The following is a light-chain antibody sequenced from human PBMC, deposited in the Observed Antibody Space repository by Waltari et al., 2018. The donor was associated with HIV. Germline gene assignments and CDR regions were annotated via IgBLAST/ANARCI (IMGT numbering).Light chain of an antibody. CDR2: STN. V-gene: IGLV1-44*01. J-gene: IGLJ2*01. Sequence: QSVLIQPPSASGTPGQRVTISCSGSSSNLGTKTVNWYQHLPGAAPKLLIYSTNQRPSGVPGRFSGSKSGTSASLAISGLQFEDEADYYCAAWDDSLKVVFGGGTKVTVL. CDR3: AAWDDSLKVV. CDR1: SSNLGTKT.